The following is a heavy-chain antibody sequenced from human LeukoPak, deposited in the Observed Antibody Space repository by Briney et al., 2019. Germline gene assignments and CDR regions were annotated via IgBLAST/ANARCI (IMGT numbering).Heavy chain of an antibody. V-gene: IGHV3-23*01. J-gene: IGHJ4*02. CDR3: AKLIAAANFDY. CDR2: VSASGGAP. Sequence: GGSLRLSCEASGFSFSSHAMTWVRQTPGKGLEWVTAVSASGGAPYYADSVKGRFTISRDNSKNTLYLQMNSLRAEDTAVYYCAKLIAAANFDYWGQGTLVTVSS. CDR1: GFSFSSHA. D-gene: IGHD6-13*01.